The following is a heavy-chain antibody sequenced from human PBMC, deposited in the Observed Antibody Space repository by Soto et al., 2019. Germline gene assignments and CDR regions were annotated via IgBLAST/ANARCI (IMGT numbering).Heavy chain of an antibody. CDR1: GFTFSSYG. Sequence: QVQLVESGGGVVQPGRSLRLSCAASGFTFSSYGMHWVRQAPGKGLEWVAVISYDGSNKYYADSVKGRFTISRDNSKNTLYLQMTSLRAENTAVYYCAKVTGFTRYYYYGMDVWGQGTTVTVSS. CDR3: AKVTGFTRYYYYGMDV. CDR2: ISYDGSNK. V-gene: IGHV3-30*18. J-gene: IGHJ6*02. D-gene: IGHD2-15*01.